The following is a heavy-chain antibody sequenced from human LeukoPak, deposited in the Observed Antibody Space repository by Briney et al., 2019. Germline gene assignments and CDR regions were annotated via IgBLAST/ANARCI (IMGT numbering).Heavy chain of an antibody. Sequence: GGSLRLSCAASGFTFSSYSMNWVRQAPGKGLEWVSSISSSSSYIYYADSVKGRFTISRDNAKNSLYLQMNSLRAEDTAVYYCARGGGYDYSDAFDIWGQGTMVTVSS. CDR2: ISSSSSYI. D-gene: IGHD5-12*01. CDR1: GFTFSSYS. V-gene: IGHV3-21*01. J-gene: IGHJ3*02. CDR3: ARGGGYDYSDAFDI.